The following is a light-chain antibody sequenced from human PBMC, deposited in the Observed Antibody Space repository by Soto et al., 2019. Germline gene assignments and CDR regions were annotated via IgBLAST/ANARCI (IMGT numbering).Light chain of an antibody. J-gene: IGKJ1*01. CDR2: GAS. V-gene: IGKV3-15*01. CDR3: QQYNNWPWT. Sequence: ETVITQSPANLSVSPGERAALSCRASQSISSDLAWYQQKPGQAPRLLIHGASTRATGFPARFSGSGSGTEFTLTISSLQSEDFAVYYCQQYNNWPWTFGQGTKVDIK. CDR1: QSISSD.